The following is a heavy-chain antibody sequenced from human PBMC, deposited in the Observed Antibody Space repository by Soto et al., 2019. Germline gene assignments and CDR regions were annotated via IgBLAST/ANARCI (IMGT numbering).Heavy chain of an antibody. J-gene: IGHJ6*02. V-gene: IGHV1-8*01. Sequence: ASVKVSCKASGYTFTSYDINWVRQATGQGLEWMGWMNPNSGNTGYAQKFQGRVTMTRNTSISTAYMGLSSLRSEDTAVYYCARTAAGLWQYYYYGMDVWRQGTTVTVSS. D-gene: IGHD6-13*01. CDR3: ARTAAGLWQYYYYGMDV. CDR1: GYTFTSYD. CDR2: MNPNSGNT.